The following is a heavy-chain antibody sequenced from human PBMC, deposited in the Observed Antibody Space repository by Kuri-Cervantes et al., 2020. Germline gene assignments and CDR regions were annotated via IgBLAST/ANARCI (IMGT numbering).Heavy chain of an antibody. D-gene: IGHD3-22*01. J-gene: IGHJ4*02. V-gene: IGHV1-46*01. Sequence: ASVKVSCKASGYTFTSYYMHWVRQAPGQGLEWMGIINPSGGSTSYAQKFQGRVTMTRDTSTSTVYMELSSLRSEDTAVYYCATPDPYYYDSSGSDVVRYWGQETLVTVSS. CDR3: ATPDPYYYDSSGSDVVRY. CDR2: INPSGGST. CDR1: GYTFTSYY.